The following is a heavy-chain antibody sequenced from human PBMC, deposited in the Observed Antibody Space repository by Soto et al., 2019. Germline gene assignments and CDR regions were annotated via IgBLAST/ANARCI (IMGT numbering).Heavy chain of an antibody. J-gene: IGHJ5*02. V-gene: IGHV5-51*01. CDR3: ARHSPRSYCSSTSCYTSWFDP. CDR1: GYSFTSYW. CDR2: IYPGDSDT. Sequence: GESLKISCKGSGYSFTSYWIGWVRQVPGKGLEWMGIIYPGDSDTRYSPSFQGQVTISADKSISTAYLQWSSLKASDTAMYYCARHSPRSYCSSTSCYTSWFDPWGQGTLVTVSS. D-gene: IGHD2-2*02.